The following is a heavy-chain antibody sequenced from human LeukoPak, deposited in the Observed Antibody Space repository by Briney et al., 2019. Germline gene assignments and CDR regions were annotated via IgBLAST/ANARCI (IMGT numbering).Heavy chain of an antibody. CDR3: ARLKDVAVAGIGSHDF. CDR1: GFIVSSNY. Sequence: GGSLRLSCAASGFIVSSNYMSWVRQTPGKGLEWASVIHSGGTIYYKASVRGRFTISRDHSTNAVYLQMDNLRVEDTALYYCARLKDVAVAGIGSHDFWGQGTMVTVSS. J-gene: IGHJ3*01. CDR2: IHSGGTI. V-gene: IGHV3-53*01. D-gene: IGHD6-13*01.